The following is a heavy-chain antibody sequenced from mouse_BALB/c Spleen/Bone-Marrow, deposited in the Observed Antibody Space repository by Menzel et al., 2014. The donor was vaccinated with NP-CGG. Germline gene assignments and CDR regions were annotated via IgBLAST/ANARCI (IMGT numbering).Heavy chain of an antibody. CDR1: GYSFTSYW. CDR2: IYPGNSGT. V-gene: IGHV1-5*01. J-gene: IGHJ2*03. Sequence: VQLQQSGTVLARPGASVKMSCKASGYSFTSYWMCWIKQRPGQGLEWIGAIYPGNSGTSYNQNFKGKAKLTAVTSASTAYMELSSLTNEDSAVYYCTRSITTAVEFDYWGQGTSLTVSS. CDR3: TRSITTAVEFDY. D-gene: IGHD1-1*01.